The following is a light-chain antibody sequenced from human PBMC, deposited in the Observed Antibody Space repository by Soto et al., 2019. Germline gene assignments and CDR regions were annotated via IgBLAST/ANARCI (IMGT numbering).Light chain of an antibody. CDR2: QGT. J-gene: IGLJ2*01. CDR1: SSDVGSYNL. V-gene: IGLV2-23*01. Sequence: QSVLTQPASVSGSPGQSITISCTGTSSDVGSYNLVSWYQQHPGKAPKLIIYQGTKRPSGVSDRFSGSKSGNTASLTISGLQAEDEADYYCCSYAGDTTLVFGGGTKLTVL. CDR3: CSYAGDTTLV.